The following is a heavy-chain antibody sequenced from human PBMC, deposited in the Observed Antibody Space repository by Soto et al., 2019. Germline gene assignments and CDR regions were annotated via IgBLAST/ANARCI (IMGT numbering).Heavy chain of an antibody. CDR1: GFTFSNYG. CDR2: IWYDGSNK. CDR3: ARDEHHYFDY. V-gene: IGHV3-33*01. J-gene: IGHJ4*02. Sequence: QVQLVESGGGVVQPGRSLRLSCAASGFTFSNYGIHWVGQAPGKGLEWVAVIWYDGSNKYYADSVKGRFTISRDNSKNTLYLQMSSLRAEDTAVYYCARDEHHYFDYWGQGTLVTVSS.